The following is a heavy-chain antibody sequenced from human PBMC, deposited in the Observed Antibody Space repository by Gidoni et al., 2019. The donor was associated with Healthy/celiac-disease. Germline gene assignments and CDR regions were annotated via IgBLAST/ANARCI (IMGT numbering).Heavy chain of an antibody. D-gene: IGHD4-17*01. CDR3: ARGSTDYGDNP. Sequence: LPLQESGSGLVKPSQTLSLTCAVSGGSISRGGYSWSWIRQPPGKGLAWIGYIYHSGSTYYNPSLKRRVTISVDRSKNQFSLKLSSVTAADTAVYYCARGSTDYGDNPWGQGTMVTVSS. V-gene: IGHV4-30-2*01. CDR2: IYHSGST. J-gene: IGHJ3*01. CDR1: GGSISRGGYS.